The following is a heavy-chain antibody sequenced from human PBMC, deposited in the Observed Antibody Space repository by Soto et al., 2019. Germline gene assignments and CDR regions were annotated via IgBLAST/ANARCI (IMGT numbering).Heavy chain of an antibody. CDR3: ARRIVATETFDY. CDR1: GYSFTSHY. J-gene: IGHJ4*02. CDR2: IYPGGVNI. Sequence: ASVKVSCKAIGYSFTSHYMHWVRQAPGQGLEWMGTIYPGGVNIGYAQKFKGRVTISVDTSKNQFSLTVTSVTAADTAVYYCARRIVATETFDYWGQGTLVTVSS. V-gene: IGHV1-46*01. D-gene: IGHD5-12*01.